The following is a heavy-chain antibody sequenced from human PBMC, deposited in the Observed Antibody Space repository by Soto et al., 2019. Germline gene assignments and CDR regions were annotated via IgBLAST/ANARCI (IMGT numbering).Heavy chain of an antibody. J-gene: IGHJ4*02. CDR2: IGGSGSST. V-gene: IGHV3-23*01. Sequence: GGSLRLSCAASGFTFSSYAMSWVRQAPGRGLEWVSGIGGSGSSTFYADSVKGRFTISRDNSKNTLYLQMNSLRAEDTAVYHCAKVSTGYYYYFDSWGRGTLVTVSS. CDR3: AKVSTGYYYYFDS. CDR1: GFTFSSYA. D-gene: IGHD3-9*01.